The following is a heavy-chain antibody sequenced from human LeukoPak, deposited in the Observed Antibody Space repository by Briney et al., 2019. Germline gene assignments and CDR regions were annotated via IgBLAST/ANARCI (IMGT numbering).Heavy chain of an antibody. CDR1: GFTFSTYW. CDR2: IKYDGSEK. Sequence: RGSLRLSCAASGFTFSTYWLSWVRQAPGKGLEWVASIKYDGSEKYYVDSVKGRFTISRDNAKNSLYLQMSSLRAEDTAVYYCARGKSDIDFWGQGTLVTVSS. J-gene: IGHJ4*02. D-gene: IGHD2-21*02. V-gene: IGHV3-7*01. CDR3: ARGKSDIDF.